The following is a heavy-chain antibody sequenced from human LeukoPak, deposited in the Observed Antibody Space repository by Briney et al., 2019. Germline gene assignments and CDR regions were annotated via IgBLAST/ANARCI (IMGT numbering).Heavy chain of an antibody. J-gene: IGHJ4*02. V-gene: IGHV4-30-4*01. D-gene: IGHD2-2*01. CDR3: ARGIYVPAARRPYYFDY. CDR2: IYYSGST. Sequence: SETLSLTCTVSGGSISSGDYYWSWIRQPPGKGLERIGYIYYSGSTYYNPSLKSRVTISVDTSKNQFSLKLSTVTAADTVVYYCARGIYVPAARRPYYFDYWGQGTLVTVSS. CDR1: GGSISSGDYY.